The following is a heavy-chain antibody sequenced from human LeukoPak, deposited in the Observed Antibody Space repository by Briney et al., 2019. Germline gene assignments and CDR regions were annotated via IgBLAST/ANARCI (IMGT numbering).Heavy chain of an antibody. CDR1: ASTFSTYG. V-gene: IGHV3-23*01. CDR2: ITDSGDAT. Sequence: GRCLRLSCVASASTFSTYGTSSVRHAPRGRIGWVSSITDSGDATYYADSVKGLFTISRDNSRNTLFLQMNGLRAEDTAIYYGARDPRPRYKGGWYYFDYWGQGTLVTVSS. J-gene: IGHJ4*02. D-gene: IGHD6-19*01. CDR3: ARDPRPRYKGGWYYFDY.